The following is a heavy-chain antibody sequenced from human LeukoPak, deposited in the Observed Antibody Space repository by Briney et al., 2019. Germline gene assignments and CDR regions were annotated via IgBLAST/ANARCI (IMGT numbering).Heavy chain of an antibody. V-gene: IGHV1-46*01. CDR3: ARDYFDPNAPPPMGGRGNWFDP. CDR2: INPSGGST. Sequence: ASVKVSCKASGYTFTSYYMHWVRQAPGQGLEWMGIINPSGGSTSYAQQFHGRVTMTRDTSTRTVYMELSSLRSEDTAVYYCARDYFDPNAPPPMGGRGNWFDPWGQGTLVTVSS. J-gene: IGHJ5*02. D-gene: IGHD3-9*01. CDR1: GYTFTSYY.